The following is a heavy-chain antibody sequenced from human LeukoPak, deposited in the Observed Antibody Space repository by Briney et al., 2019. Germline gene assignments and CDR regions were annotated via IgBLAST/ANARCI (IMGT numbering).Heavy chain of an antibody. CDR2: ISGTGSNT. J-gene: IGHJ3*02. CDR3: AKRLSSGLSLPAHALDI. Sequence: PGGSLRLSCVASGFTFTNYAMNWVRQAPGKGLEWVSSISGTGSNTDNAESVKGRFTISRDNSKNTLYLQMNSLRSEDTALYFCAKRLSSGLSLPAHALDIWGQGTMVTVSS. V-gene: IGHV3-23*01. CDR1: GFTFTNYA. D-gene: IGHD2/OR15-2a*01.